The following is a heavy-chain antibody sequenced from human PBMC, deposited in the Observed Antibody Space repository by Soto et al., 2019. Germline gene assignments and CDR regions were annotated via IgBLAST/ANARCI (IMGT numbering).Heavy chain of an antibody. CDR1: GYTFTSYA. D-gene: IGHD6-19*01. J-gene: IGHJ4*02. Sequence: QVQLVQSGAEVKKPGASVKVSCKASGYTFTSYAMHWVRQAPGQRLEWMGRINAGNGNTKYSQKFQGRVTITRETSASTDYMALSSLRSEVTAVYCWARRAVGDPYYLYYWGQGTLVSVSS. V-gene: IGHV1-3*01. CDR2: INAGNGNT. CDR3: ARRAVGDPYYLYY.